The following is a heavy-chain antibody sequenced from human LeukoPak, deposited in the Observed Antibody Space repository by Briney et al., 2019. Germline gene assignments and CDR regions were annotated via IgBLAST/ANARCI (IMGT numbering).Heavy chain of an antibody. CDR3: ARGPNYYDSSGYYPAGY. D-gene: IGHD3-22*01. CDR2: IWYDGSNK. J-gene: IGHJ4*02. CDR1: GFTFSSYG. Sequence: GGSLRLSCAASGFTFSSYGMHWVRQAPGKGLEWVAVIWYDGSNKYYADSVKGRFTISRDNSKNTLYLQMNSLRAEDTAVYYCARGPNYYDSSGYYPAGYWGQGTLVTVSS. V-gene: IGHV3-33*01.